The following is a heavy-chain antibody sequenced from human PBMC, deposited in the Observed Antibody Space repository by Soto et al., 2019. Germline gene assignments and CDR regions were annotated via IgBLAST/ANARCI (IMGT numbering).Heavy chain of an antibody. CDR2: ISAGSSLI. J-gene: IGHJ4*02. CDR1: GFNFTGYR. D-gene: IGHD5-12*01. CDR3: ARDPRVGDGYNSRLYFDY. V-gene: IGHV3-21*01. Sequence: GGSLRLSCVVSGFNFTGYRVNWVRQAPGKGLEWVSSISAGSSLIYYADSVKGRFSISRDNAKKSLYLQMNSLRAEDTAVYYCARDPRVGDGYNSRLYFDYWGQGALVTV.